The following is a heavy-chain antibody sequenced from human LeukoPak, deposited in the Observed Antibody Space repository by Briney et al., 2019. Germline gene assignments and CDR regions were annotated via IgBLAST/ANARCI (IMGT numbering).Heavy chain of an antibody. D-gene: IGHD2-15*01. CDR2: ISVGGGST. V-gene: IGHV3-43*02. J-gene: IGHJ5*02. CDR1: GFTFDDYA. Sequence: GGSLRLSCAACGFTFDDYAMHWVRQAPGKGLEWVSLISVGGGSTYYAESVKGRFTISRDNNKNSLYLQLNSLRTEDTAFYYCAKDLGPSGAAWFDPWGQGTLVTVS. CDR3: AKDLGPSGAAWFDP.